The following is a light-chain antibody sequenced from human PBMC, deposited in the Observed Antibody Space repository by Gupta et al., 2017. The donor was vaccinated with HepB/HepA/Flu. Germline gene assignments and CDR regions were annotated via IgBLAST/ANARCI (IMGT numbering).Light chain of an antibody. CDR3: QQRYN. CDR1: QSVTNS. V-gene: IGKV3-11*01. CDR2: DTS. J-gene: IGKJ5*01. Sequence: ENVFTQSSSTLSLSPGERATLSCRASQSVTNSLTWYQQKPGQAPRLLIHDTSNRATGVPARFSGSGSGTDFALTISSLEPGDFAVYYCQQRYNFGQGTRLDI.